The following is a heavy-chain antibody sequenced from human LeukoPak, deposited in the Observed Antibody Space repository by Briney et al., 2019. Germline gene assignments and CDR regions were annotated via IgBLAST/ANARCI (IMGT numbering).Heavy chain of an antibody. V-gene: IGHV4-59*01. CDR3: ARAVTTKWDYYYMDV. J-gene: IGHJ6*03. Sequence: SETLSLTCTVSGGSIRNYYWSWIRQPPGKGLEWIGYIYYSGSTNYNPSLKSRVTISVDTSKNQFSLKLSSVTAADTAVYYCARAVTTKWDYYYMDVWGKGTTVTVSS. D-gene: IGHD4-17*01. CDR1: GGSIRNYY. CDR2: IYYSGST.